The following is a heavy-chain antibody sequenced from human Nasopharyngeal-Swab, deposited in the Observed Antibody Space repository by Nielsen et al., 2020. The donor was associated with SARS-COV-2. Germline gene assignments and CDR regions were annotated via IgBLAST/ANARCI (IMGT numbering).Heavy chain of an antibody. CDR2: LYNSGSI. V-gene: IGHV4-59*13. Sequence: SETLSLPCTVSGGSISSYYWSWIRQSAGKGLEWIGYLYNSGSIKYNPSLKSRVTISVDTSKNQFSLNLRSVTAADTAVYYCARVSCSGGSCSPYTWFDPWGQGTLVTVSS. J-gene: IGHJ5*02. CDR3: ARVSCSGGSCSPYTWFDP. D-gene: IGHD2-15*01. CDR1: GGSISSYY.